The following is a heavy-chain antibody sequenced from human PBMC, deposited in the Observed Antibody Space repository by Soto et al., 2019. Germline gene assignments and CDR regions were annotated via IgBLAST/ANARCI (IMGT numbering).Heavy chain of an antibody. CDR2: INPKNGAT. Sequence: ASVKVSCKASGYTFSGNYMHWVRRAPGQGPEWMGWINPKNGATNSEQKFQGRITMTWDTSTSTGYMELTRLRSDDTAVYYCAPHHYDSSGFFDYWGQGTLVTVSS. J-gene: IGHJ4*02. V-gene: IGHV1-2*02. CDR3: APHHYDSSGFFDY. CDR1: GYTFSGNY. D-gene: IGHD3-22*01.